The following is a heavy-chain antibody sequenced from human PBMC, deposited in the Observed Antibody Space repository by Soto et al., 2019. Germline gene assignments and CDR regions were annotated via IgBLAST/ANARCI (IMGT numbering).Heavy chain of an antibody. D-gene: IGHD5-18*01. V-gene: IGHV3-21*01. J-gene: IGHJ5*02. CDR1: GFTFSSYS. CDR3: ASLSVDTAMVNWFDP. CDR2: ISSSSSYI. Sequence: GGSLRLSCAASGFTFSSYSMNWVRQAPGKGLEWVSSISSSSSYIYYADSVKGRFTISRDNAKNSLYLQMNSLRAEDTAVYYCASLSVDTAMVNWFDPWGQGTLVTVSS.